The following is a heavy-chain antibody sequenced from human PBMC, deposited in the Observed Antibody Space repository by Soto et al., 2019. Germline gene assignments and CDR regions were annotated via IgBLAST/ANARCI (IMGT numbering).Heavy chain of an antibody. J-gene: IGHJ5*01. D-gene: IGHD3-3*01. CDR2: ISASGSTT. V-gene: IGHV3-23*01. Sequence: GGSLRLSCAASGFTFSSYVMSWVRQAPGKGLEWVSSISASGSTTYYADSVKGRFTISRDNSKSTLYLQMNNLRAEDTAVYYCAHGLPETIFGVLIRFDCWGQGALVTVSS. CDR1: GFTFSSYV. CDR3: AHGLPETIFGVLIRFDC.